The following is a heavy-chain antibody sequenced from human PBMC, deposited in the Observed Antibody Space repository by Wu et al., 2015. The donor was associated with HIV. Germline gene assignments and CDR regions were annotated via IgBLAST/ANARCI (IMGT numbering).Heavy chain of an antibody. J-gene: IGHJ4*02. CDR3: ARGGPSYYYDSRGLFDY. CDR2: ISAYNGNT. V-gene: IGHV1-18*01. Sequence: QVQLVQSGAEVKKPGSSVKVSCKASGGTFSSYAISWVRQAPGQGLEWMGWISAYNGNTNYAQKFQGRVTLTTDTSTSTAYMELRSLRSDETAVYYCARGGPSYYYDSRGLFDYWGQGTLVTVSS. CDR1: GGTFSSYA. D-gene: IGHD3-22*01.